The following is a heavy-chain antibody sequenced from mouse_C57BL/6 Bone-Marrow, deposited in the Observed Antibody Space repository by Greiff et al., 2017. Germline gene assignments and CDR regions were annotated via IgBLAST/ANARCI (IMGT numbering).Heavy chain of an antibody. J-gene: IGHJ4*01. D-gene: IGHD2-1*01. CDR1: GYTFTSYW. CDR2: IDPSDSYT. Sequence: QVQLQQPGAELVMPGASVKLSCKASGYTFTSYWMHWVKQRPGQGLEWIGEIDPSDSYTNYNQKFKGKSTLTVDKSSSTAYMQLSRLTSEDSAVYYCARGGGNYPMDYWGQGTSVTVSS. CDR3: ARGGGNYPMDY. V-gene: IGHV1-69*01.